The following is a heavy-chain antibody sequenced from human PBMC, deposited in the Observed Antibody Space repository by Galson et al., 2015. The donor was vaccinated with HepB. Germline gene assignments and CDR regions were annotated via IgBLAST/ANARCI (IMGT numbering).Heavy chain of an antibody. D-gene: IGHD1-26*01. J-gene: IGHJ4*02. Sequence: SCKASGGTFSSSTLSWVRQAPGQGLEWVGSIIPIFGATNYAQKFQGRVTITADESTIPAYTELSSLRSEDTAVYYCARESWGGSYSFDDWGQGTLVTVSS. CDR1: GGTFSSST. V-gene: IGHV1-69*15. CDR3: ARESWGGSYSFDD. CDR2: IIPIFGAT.